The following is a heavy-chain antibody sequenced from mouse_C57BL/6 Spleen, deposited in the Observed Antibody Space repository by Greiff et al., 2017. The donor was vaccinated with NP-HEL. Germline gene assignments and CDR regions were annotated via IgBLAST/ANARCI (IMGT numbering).Heavy chain of an antibody. CDR3: ARQEGTTVRYYAMDY. CDR2: ISDGGSYT. J-gene: IGHJ4*01. D-gene: IGHD1-1*01. CDR1: GFTFSSYA. V-gene: IGHV5-4*01. Sequence: EVQGVESGGGLVKPGGSLKLSCAASGFTFSSYAMSWVRQTPEKRLEWVATISDGGSYTYYPDNVKGRFTISRDNAKNNLYLQMSHLKSEDTAMYYCARQEGTTVRYYAMDYWGQGTSVTVSS.